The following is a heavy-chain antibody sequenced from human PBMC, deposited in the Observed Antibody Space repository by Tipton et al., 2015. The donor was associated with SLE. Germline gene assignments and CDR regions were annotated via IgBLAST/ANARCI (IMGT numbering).Heavy chain of an antibody. Sequence: SLRLSCAASGFTFSSYAMHWVRQAPGKGLEWVAVISYDGSNKYYADSVKGRFTISRDNSKNTLYLQMNSLRAADTAVYYCARDGGPWTWFDPWGQGTLVTVSS. V-gene: IGHV3-30*04. CDR3: ARDGGPWTWFDP. D-gene: IGHD3-16*01. J-gene: IGHJ5*02. CDR2: ISYDGSNK. CDR1: GFTFSSYA.